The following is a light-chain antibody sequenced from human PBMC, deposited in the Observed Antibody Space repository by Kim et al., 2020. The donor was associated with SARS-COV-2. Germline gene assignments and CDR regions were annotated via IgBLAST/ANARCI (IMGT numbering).Light chain of an antibody. Sequence: EIVLTQSPATLSLSPGERATLSCRASQSVSTYLVWYQQKRGQAPRLLIYDASNRATGIPVRFSGGGSGTDLTLTISSLDPEEFAVYYCQQSSSWPLTFGGGTKVDIK. J-gene: IGKJ4*01. CDR3: QQSSSWPLT. V-gene: IGKV3-11*01. CDR1: QSVSTY. CDR2: DAS.